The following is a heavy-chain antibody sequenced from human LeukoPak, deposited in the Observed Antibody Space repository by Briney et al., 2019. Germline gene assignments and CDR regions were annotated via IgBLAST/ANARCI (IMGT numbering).Heavy chain of an antibody. Sequence: ASVTVSCKASGYTFTGDYMHWVRQAPGQGLEWMGWINPNSGGTNYAQKFQGRVTMTRDTSISTAYMELSRLRSDDTAVYYCARDYSNYEGGFDPWGQGTLVTVSS. D-gene: IGHD4-11*01. J-gene: IGHJ5*02. V-gene: IGHV1-2*02. CDR1: GYTFTGDY. CDR3: ARDYSNYEGGFDP. CDR2: INPNSGGT.